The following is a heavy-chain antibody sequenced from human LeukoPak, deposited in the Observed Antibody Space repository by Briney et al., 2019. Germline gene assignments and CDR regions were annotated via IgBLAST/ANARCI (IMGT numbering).Heavy chain of an antibody. CDR1: GFTFSSYA. D-gene: IGHD3-3*01. J-gene: IGHJ6*02. V-gene: IGHV3-23*01. Sequence: TGGSLRLSCAASGFTFSSYAMHWVRQAPGKGLEWVSSISASGGSTYSADSVKGRFTVSRDNSKNTVYLQMSSLRAEDTAVYYCAKGLQHTIFGVDVCGQGTSVIVSS. CDR3: AKGLQHTIFGVDV. CDR2: ISASGGST.